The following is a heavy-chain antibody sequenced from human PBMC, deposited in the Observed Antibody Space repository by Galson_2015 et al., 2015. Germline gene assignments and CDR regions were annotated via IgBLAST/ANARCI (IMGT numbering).Heavy chain of an antibody. CDR3: AKDAGVRWFGDCNWFDP. D-gene: IGHD3-10*01. Sequence: SLRLSCAASGFTFDDYAMHWVRPAPGKGLEWVSGISWNRGSIGYADSVKGRFTISRDNAKNSLYLQMNSLRAEDTALYYCAKDAGVRWFGDCNWFDPWGQGTLVTVSS. V-gene: IGHV3-9*01. CDR2: ISWNRGSI. CDR1: GFTFDDYA. J-gene: IGHJ5*02.